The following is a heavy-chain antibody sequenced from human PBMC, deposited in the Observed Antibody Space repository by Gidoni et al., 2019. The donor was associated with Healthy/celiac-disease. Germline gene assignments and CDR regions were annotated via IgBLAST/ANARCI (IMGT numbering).Heavy chain of an antibody. J-gene: IGHJ5*02. CDR3: ARGGKYYDFWSGRFPNWFDP. CDR2: MNPNSGNT. CDR1: GYTFTSYD. V-gene: IGHV1-8*01. Sequence: QVQLVQSGAEVKKPGASVKVSCKASGYTFTSYDLNWVRQATGQGLEWMGWMNPNSGNTGYAQKFQGRVTMTRNTSISTAYMELSSLRSEDTAVYYCARGGKYYDFWSGRFPNWFDPWGQGTLVTVSS. D-gene: IGHD3-3*01.